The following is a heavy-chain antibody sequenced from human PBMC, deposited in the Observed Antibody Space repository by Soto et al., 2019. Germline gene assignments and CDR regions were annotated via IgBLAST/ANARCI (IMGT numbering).Heavy chain of an antibody. CDR2: INTYNGNT. CDR1: GYTFTSYG. Sequence: ASVKVSCKTFGYTFTSYGIGWARQAPGQGLEWMGWINTYNGNTNYAQKFQGRVTITRDTSASTAYMELSSLRSEDTAVYYCASSYIAAAPYGMDVWGQGTTVTVSS. J-gene: IGHJ6*02. D-gene: IGHD6-13*01. V-gene: IGHV1-18*01. CDR3: ASSYIAAAPYGMDV.